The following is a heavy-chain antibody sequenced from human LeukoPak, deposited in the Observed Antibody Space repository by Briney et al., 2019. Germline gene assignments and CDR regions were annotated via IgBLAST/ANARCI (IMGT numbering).Heavy chain of an antibody. CDR2: INPNSGGT. Sequence: ASVKVSCKASGCTFTGYYMHWVRQAPGQGLEWMGWINPNSGGTNYAQKFQGRVTMTRDTSISTAYMELSRLRSDDTAVYYCAREQILGYCSGGSCYASPGGVDYWGQGTLVTVSS. J-gene: IGHJ4*02. CDR1: GCTFTGYY. D-gene: IGHD2-15*01. CDR3: AREQILGYCSGGSCYASPGGVDY. V-gene: IGHV1-2*02.